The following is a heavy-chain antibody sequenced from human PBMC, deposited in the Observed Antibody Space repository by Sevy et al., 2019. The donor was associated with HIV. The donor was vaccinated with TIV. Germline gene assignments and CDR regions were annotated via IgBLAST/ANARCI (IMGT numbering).Heavy chain of an antibody. J-gene: IGHJ4*02. V-gene: IGHV3-48*01. D-gene: IGHD2-15*01. CDR1: GFIFNNYY. CDR3: ARVRDRYCSGGSCYYGYLFDY. CDR2: ISDRSDTI. Sequence: GGSLRLSCAASGFIFNNYYMTWVRQAPGKGLEWVSYISDRSDTISYADSVKGRFTISRDNAKNALYLQMSSLRGEDTAVYYCARVRDRYCSGGSCYYGYLFDYWGQGTLVTVSS.